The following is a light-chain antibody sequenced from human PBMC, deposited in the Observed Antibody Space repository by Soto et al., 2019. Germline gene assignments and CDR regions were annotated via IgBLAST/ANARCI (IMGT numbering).Light chain of an antibody. CDR3: SSYSDTATRV. CDR1: RSDIGGYDF. CDR2: DVS. V-gene: IGLV2-14*03. Sequence: QSALTQPASVTGSPGQSITISCTGSRSDIGGYDFVSWYKHHPGKAPKLMIFDVSNRPSRISSRFSGSKSGNTASLTISGLQTDDEADYYCSSYSDTATRVFGSGTKLTVL. J-gene: IGLJ1*01.